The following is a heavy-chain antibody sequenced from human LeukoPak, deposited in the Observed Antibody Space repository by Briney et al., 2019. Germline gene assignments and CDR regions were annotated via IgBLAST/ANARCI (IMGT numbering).Heavy chain of an antibody. CDR3: ARVLVKDYYCYMDV. V-gene: IGHV1-69*06. CDR2: IIPIFGTA. D-gene: IGHD3-22*01. CDR1: GGTFSSYA. J-gene: IGHJ6*03. Sequence: SVKVSCKASGGTFSSYAISWVRQAPGQGLEWMGGIIPIFGTANYAQKFQGRVTITADKSTSTAYMELSSLRSEDTAVYYCARVLVKDYYCYMDVWGKGTTVTISS.